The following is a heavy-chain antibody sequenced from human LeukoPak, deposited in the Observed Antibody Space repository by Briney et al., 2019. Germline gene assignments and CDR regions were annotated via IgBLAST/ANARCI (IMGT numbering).Heavy chain of an antibody. CDR2: IYHSGST. CDR3: ARDYGDYAFDY. J-gene: IGHJ4*02. CDR1: SYSISSGYY. D-gene: IGHD4-17*01. Sequence: SETLSLTCSVSSYSISSGYYWGWIRQPPGKGLEWIGSIYHSGSTYYNPSLKNRFTISVDTSKNQFSLKLSSVTAADTAVYYCARDYGDYAFDYWGQGTLVTVSS. V-gene: IGHV4-38-2*02.